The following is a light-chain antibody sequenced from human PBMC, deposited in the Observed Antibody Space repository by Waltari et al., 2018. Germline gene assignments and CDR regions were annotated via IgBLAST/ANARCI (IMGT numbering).Light chain of an antibody. J-gene: IGKJ1*01. CDR3: QNHERLPAV. V-gene: IGKV3-20*01. CDR1: QSVGRY. CDR2: GAS. Sequence: EIVLTQSPGTLSLPPGERATLSCRASQSVGRYLAWYQQKPGQAPRLLIYGASSRATGIPDRFSGSGSGTDFILTISRLEPEDFAVYYCQNHERLPAVFGQGTKVEIK.